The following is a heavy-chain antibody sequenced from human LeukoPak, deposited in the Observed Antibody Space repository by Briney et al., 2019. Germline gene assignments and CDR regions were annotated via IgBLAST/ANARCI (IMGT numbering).Heavy chain of an antibody. CDR3: AADSSGWYLGYYFDY. J-gene: IGHJ4*02. CDR2: IYHSGST. D-gene: IGHD6-19*01. CDR1: GYSISSGYY. V-gene: IGHV4-38-2*01. Sequence: SETLSLTCAVSGYSISSGYYWGWIRQPPGKGLEWIGSIYHSGSTYYNPSLKSRVTIPVDTSKNQFSLKLSSVTAADTAVYYCAADSSGWYLGYYFDYWGQGTLVTVSS.